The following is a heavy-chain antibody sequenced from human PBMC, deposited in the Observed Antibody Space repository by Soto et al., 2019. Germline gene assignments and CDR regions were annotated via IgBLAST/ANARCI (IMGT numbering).Heavy chain of an antibody. CDR2: IYYSGST. CDR1: GGSISSYY. D-gene: IGHD3-10*01. V-gene: IGHV4-59*01. J-gene: IGHJ6*02. Sequence: SETLSLTCTVSGGSISSYYWSWIRQPPGKGLEWIGYIYYSGSTNYNPSLKSRVTISVDTSKNQFSLKLSSVTAADTAVYYCARGRITMVRGVIIKYYYYGMDVWGQGTTDTVSS. CDR3: ARGRITMVRGVIIKYYYYGMDV.